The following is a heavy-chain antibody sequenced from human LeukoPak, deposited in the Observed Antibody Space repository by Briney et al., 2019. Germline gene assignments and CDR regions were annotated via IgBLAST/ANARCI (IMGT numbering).Heavy chain of an antibody. Sequence: KSSETLSLTCAVSGYSISSGYYWGWIRQPPGKGLAWVGSIYHSGSTYYSPSLKSRVTISVDTSKNQFSLKLTSVTAADTAVYYCARQSSHLATGTPRMDSWFDPWGQGTLVTVSS. V-gene: IGHV4-38-2*01. D-gene: IGHD6-13*01. J-gene: IGHJ5*02. CDR1: GYSISSGYY. CDR3: ARQSSHLATGTPRMDSWFDP. CDR2: IYHSGST.